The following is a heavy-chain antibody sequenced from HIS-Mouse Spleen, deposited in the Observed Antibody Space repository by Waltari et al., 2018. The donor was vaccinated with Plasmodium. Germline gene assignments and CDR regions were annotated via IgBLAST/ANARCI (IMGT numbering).Heavy chain of an antibody. J-gene: IGHJ1*01. D-gene: IGHD6-13*01. Sequence: QVQLVQSGAEGKKPGASVKVSCKASGYPFTGYYMHWVRQAPGQVLAWMGWINPNSGGTNYAQKFQGRVTMTRDTSISTAYMELSRLRSDDTAVYYCARVLGYKAAAGTFVEYFQHWGQGTLVTVSS. CDR3: ARVLGYKAAAGTFVEYFQH. V-gene: IGHV1-2*02. CDR1: GYPFTGYY. CDR2: INPNSGGT.